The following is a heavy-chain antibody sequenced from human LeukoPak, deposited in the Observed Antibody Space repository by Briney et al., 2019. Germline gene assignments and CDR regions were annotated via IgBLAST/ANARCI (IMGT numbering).Heavy chain of an antibody. D-gene: IGHD3-9*01. CDR3: ATSLPLLRYFDWLLQGFDY. V-gene: IGHV3-30*03. CDR2: ISYDGSNK. J-gene: IGHJ4*02. Sequence: PGGSLRLSCAASGFTFSSYGMHWVRQAPGKGLEWVAVISYDGSNKYYADSVKGRLTISRDNSKNTLYLQMNSLRAEDTAVYYCATSLPLLRYFDWLLQGFDYWGQGTLVTVSS. CDR1: GFTFSSYG.